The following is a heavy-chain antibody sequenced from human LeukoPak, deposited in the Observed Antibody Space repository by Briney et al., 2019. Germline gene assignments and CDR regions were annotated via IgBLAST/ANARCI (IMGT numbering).Heavy chain of an antibody. CDR1: GASLNDYY. CDR2: IHSSGSA. D-gene: IGHD5-24*01. V-gene: IGHV4-59*12. Sequence: SETLSLTCTVSGASLNDYYWSWIRQPPGKAPEWIGFIHSSGSANSNPSLTSRVTISIDTSKNQFSLNLRSLTAADTAVYLCASGAADGYNFGFDYWGQGTLAAVSS. J-gene: IGHJ4*02. CDR3: ASGAADGYNFGFDY.